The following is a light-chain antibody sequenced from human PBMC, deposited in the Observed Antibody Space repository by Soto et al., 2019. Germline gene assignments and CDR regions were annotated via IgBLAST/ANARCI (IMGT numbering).Light chain of an antibody. V-gene: IGKV3-11*01. CDR2: DAS. Sequence: EIVLTQSPATPSLSPGERATLSCRSSRSVSRYLAWYQQEPGQAPRLLIFDASNRATGIPARFSGSGSGTEFTLTISSLEPEDFAVYYCQQRSNWPPFTFGPGTKVDIK. CDR3: QQRSNWPPFT. J-gene: IGKJ3*01. CDR1: RSVSRY.